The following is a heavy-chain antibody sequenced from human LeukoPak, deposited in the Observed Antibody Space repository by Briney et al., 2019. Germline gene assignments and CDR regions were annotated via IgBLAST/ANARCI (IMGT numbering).Heavy chain of an antibody. J-gene: IGHJ5*02. Sequence: PGGSLRLSCAASGFTFSSYAMSWVRQAPGKGLEWVSAISGSGGSTYYADSVKGRFTISRDNSKNTLYLQMNSLRAEDTAVYYCVLTGYYKTSLWHNWFDPWGQGTLVTVSS. CDR2: ISGSGGST. D-gene: IGHD3-9*01. CDR3: VLTGYYKTSLWHNWFDP. V-gene: IGHV3-23*01. CDR1: GFTFSSYA.